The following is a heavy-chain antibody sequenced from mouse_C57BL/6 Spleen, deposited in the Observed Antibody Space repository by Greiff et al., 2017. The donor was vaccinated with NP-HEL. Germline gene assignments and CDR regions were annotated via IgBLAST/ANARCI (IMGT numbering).Heavy chain of an antibody. CDR2: IDPEDGET. Sequence: EVKLVESGAELVKPGASVKLSCTASGFNIKDYYMHWVKQRTEQGLEWIGRIDPEDGETKYAPKFQGKATITADTSSNTAYLQLSSLTSEDTAVYYCARGSGNYVRYYAMDYWGQGTSVTVSS. CDR1: GFNIKDYY. CDR3: ARGSGNYVRYYAMDY. D-gene: IGHD2-1*01. V-gene: IGHV14-2*01. J-gene: IGHJ4*01.